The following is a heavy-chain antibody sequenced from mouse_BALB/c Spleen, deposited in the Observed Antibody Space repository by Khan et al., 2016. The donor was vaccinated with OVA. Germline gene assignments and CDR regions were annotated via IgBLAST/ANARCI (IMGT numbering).Heavy chain of an antibody. V-gene: IGHV1-7*01. J-gene: IGHJ2*01. Sequence: QVQLKESGAELAKPGASVKMSCKASGYTFSTYWIHWVKQRPGQGLEWIGYINPSSGYTYYNQRFNDKATLTADKSSSTAYMQLSSLTSEDSAVYYCAGDRIDYWGQGTTLTVSS. CDR3: AGDRIDY. CDR1: GYTFSTYW. CDR2: INPSSGYT.